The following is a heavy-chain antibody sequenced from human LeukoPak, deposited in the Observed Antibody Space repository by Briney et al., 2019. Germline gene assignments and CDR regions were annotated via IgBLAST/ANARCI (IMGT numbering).Heavy chain of an antibody. CDR1: GGSISSYY. V-gene: IGHV4-59*01. CDR2: IYYSGST. CDR3: AGDYYDSSGYLGY. J-gene: IGHJ4*02. D-gene: IGHD3-22*01. Sequence: SETLSLTCTVSGGSISSYYWSWIRQPPGKGLEWIGYIYYSGSTNYNPSLKSRVTISVDTSKNQFSLKLSSVTAADTAVYYCAGDYYDSSGYLGYWGQGNPGHRLL.